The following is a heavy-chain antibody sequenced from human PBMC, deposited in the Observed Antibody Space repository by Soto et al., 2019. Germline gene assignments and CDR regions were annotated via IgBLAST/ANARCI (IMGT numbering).Heavy chain of an antibody. D-gene: IGHD2-2*01. V-gene: IGHV3-48*03. Sequence: EVQLVESGGGLVQPGGSLRLSCVASGFTFSSSEMYWVRQAPGKGLEWVSYIHPAGQPIFYADSVKGRFTISSDNAKNSLYLQMNSLRAEYTAVYYCARRGSSWGQGTMVTVSS. J-gene: IGHJ3*01. CDR1: GFTFSSSE. CDR2: IHPAGQPI. CDR3: ARRGSS.